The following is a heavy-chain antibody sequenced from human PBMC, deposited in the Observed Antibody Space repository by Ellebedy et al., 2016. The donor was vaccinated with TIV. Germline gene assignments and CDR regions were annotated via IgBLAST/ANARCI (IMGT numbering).Heavy chain of an antibody. CDR2: IHYSGTT. CDR3: AKYYCPNGVCYHFDY. V-gene: IGHV4-59*11. J-gene: IGHJ4*02. CDR1: GGSISGHF. D-gene: IGHD2-8*01. Sequence: GSLRLSCTVSGGSISGHFWSWIRQSPGKGLEWIGFIHYSGTTTYNPSLNSRVTMSVDTSKNQFSLRLSSVTAADTAVYFCAKYYCPNGVCYHFDYWGRGILVTVSS.